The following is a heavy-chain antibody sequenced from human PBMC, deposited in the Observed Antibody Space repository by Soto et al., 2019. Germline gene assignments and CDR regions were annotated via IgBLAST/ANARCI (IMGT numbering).Heavy chain of an antibody. D-gene: IGHD2-21*02. V-gene: IGHV1-46*01. Sequence: QVQLMQSGAEVKKPGASVKVSCKASGDTFTDYYIHWVRQAPGQGLEWMGTVNPSGGHTTYAQHFVGRVTMARDTCTSPLYMELTSLTSDDTAIYYCARGGHVVVVTAALDYWGQGTLVTVSS. CDR2: VNPSGGHT. J-gene: IGHJ4*02. CDR3: ARGGHVVVVTAALDY. CDR1: GDTFTDYY.